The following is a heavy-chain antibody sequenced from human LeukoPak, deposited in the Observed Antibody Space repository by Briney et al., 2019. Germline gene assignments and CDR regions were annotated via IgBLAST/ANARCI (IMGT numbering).Heavy chain of an antibody. J-gene: IGHJ4*02. CDR2: INPKSGGT. Sequence: GASVKVSCKTSGYTFTDYHMHWVRQAPGQGLEWMGWINPKSGGTNYAQKFQGRVTMTRDTSTSTAYMELSRLRSDDTAVYYCAKDVEVTGSHFDYWGQGTLVTVSS. CDR3: AKDVEVTGSHFDY. CDR1: GYTFTDYH. V-gene: IGHV1-2*02. D-gene: IGHD2-21*02.